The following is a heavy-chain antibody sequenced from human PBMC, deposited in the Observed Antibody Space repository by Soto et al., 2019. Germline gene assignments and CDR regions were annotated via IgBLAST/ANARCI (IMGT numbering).Heavy chain of an antibody. CDR3: ARDLEGATVDH. CDR2: INAGNGNT. CDR1: GYTFTGYY. V-gene: IGHV1-3*01. D-gene: IGHD1-26*01. Sequence: ASVKVSCKASGYTFTGYYMHWVRQAPGQRLEWMGWINAGNGNTKYSQKFQGRVTITRDTSASTAYMELSSLRSEDTAVYYCARDLEGATVDHWGQGTLVTVSS. J-gene: IGHJ4*02.